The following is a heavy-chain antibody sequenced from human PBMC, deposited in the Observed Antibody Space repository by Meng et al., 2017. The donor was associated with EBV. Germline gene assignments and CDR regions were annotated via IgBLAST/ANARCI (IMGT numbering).Heavy chain of an antibody. D-gene: IGHD6-13*01. Sequence: GQLGQAGAEVQEPGSPVKVPGKASGGTFSSYAIGWVRQSPGQGLEWMGGIIPIFGTANYAQKFQGRVTITADKSTSTAYMELSSLRSEDTAVYYCARAEIAAAGRLDYWGQGTLVTVSS. CDR3: ARAEIAAAGRLDY. J-gene: IGHJ4*02. V-gene: IGHV1-69*06. CDR1: GGTFSSYA. CDR2: IIPIFGTA.